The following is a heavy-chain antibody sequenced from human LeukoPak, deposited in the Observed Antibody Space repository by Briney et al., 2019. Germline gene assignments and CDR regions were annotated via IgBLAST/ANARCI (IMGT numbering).Heavy chain of an antibody. CDR2: ISASGGST. V-gene: IGHV3-23*01. CDR3: ARDWGAGTGFSFDP. J-gene: IGHJ5*02. D-gene: IGHD6-13*01. CDR1: GFTFTNCA. Sequence: GGSLRLSCAASGFTFTNCAMSWVRQAPGKGLEWVSAISASGGSTYYADSVKGRFTISRDNSKNTLYLQMSSLRAEDTAVYYCARDWGAGTGFSFDPWGQGTLVTVSS.